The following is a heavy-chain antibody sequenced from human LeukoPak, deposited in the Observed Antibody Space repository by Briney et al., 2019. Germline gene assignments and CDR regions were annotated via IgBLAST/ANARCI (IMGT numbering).Heavy chain of an antibody. D-gene: IGHD6-19*01. CDR1: GGSISSYY. V-gene: IGHV4-59*08. Sequence: TSETLSLTCTVSGGSISSYYWNWMRQPPGKGLEWIGYIHYSGSTKYNPSLKSRVTISVDTSKNQFSLKLSSVTAADTAVYYCARWYSSGWAFDYWGQGTLVPVSS. CDR2: IHYSGST. J-gene: IGHJ4*02. CDR3: ARWYSSGWAFDY.